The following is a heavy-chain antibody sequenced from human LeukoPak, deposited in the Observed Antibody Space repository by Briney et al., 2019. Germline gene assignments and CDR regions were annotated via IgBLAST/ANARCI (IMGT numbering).Heavy chain of an antibody. V-gene: IGHV3-15*01. Sequence: GGSLRLSCAASGFTFSKAWMTWVRKAPGRGLEWVGRIKRKIAGGKTDYAAPVKGRLTISRDNSKNTQYWEINSLKTKAPAVYYCTTGGGKVGTTIHVRWADWGQGTLVTVSS. CDR1: GFTFSKAW. J-gene: IGHJ4*02. D-gene: IGHD1-26*01. CDR2: IKRKIAGGKT. CDR3: TTGGGKVGTTIHVRWAD.